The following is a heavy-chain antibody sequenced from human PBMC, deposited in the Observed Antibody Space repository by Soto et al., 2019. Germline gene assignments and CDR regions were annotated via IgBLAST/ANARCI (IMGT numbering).Heavy chain of an antibody. CDR2: ISGGGDRT. CDR3: ARKVLGSTSRPDWWYVDL. D-gene: IGHD2-2*01. CDR1: GFTFINYA. V-gene: IGHV3-23*01. Sequence: EVQLLESGGGLVQPGGSLRLSCVGSGFTFINYAMNWVRQTPGKGLEWVSGISGGGDRTFDADSVKGRFTISRDNSKNTVNLQMNSLRADDTDVYYCARKVLGSTSRPDWWYVDLWGRGTRVTVSS. J-gene: IGHJ2*01.